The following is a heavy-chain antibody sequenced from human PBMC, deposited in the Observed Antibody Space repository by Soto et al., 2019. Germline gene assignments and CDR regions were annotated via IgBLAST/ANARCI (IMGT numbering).Heavy chain of an antibody. D-gene: IGHD2-2*02. J-gene: IGHJ6*02. CDR2: ITSIISYI. V-gene: IGHV3-21*01. CDR3: VRDSGKYCSSTRCYMGAGYYYYCYGMDL. CDR1: GPRFHSYS. Sequence: LXLSCAAPGPRFHSYSRNGVRHTQRKVLDRGSSITSIISYIYYADSVKGRFTISRDNDKNSLYLQMNSLRAEDTAVYYCVRDSGKYCSSTRCYMGAGYYYYCYGMDLRGQGTTVTVSS.